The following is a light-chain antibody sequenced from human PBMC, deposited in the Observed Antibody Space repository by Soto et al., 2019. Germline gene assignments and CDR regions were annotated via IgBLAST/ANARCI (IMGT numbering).Light chain of an antibody. J-gene: IGLJ1*01. Sequence: QSALTQPASVSGAPGQRVTISCTGSSSNIAAGYDVHWYQQLPGTAPKLLIYANSNRPSGVPDRFSGSRSGTSASLAITGLQAEDEADYYCLSYDGSLSAYVFGPGTKVTV. CDR2: ANS. CDR3: LSYDGSLSAYV. V-gene: IGLV1-40*01. CDR1: SSNIAAGYD.